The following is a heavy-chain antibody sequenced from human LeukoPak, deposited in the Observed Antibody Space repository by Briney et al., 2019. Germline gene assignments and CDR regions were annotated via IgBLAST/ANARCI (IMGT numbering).Heavy chain of an antibody. V-gene: IGHV4-39*07. CDR3: ARVTYYYDSSGYYYLQSGAFDI. Sequence: SETLSLTCNVSGGSISTSSYYWGWIRQSPVKGLEWIGNLDFSGRTNYNPSLKSRVTISVETSKSQFSLKLTSVTAADTAVYYCARVTYYYDSSGYYYLQSGAFDIWGQGTMVTVSS. CDR2: LDFSGRT. D-gene: IGHD3-22*01. J-gene: IGHJ3*02. CDR1: GGSISTSSYY.